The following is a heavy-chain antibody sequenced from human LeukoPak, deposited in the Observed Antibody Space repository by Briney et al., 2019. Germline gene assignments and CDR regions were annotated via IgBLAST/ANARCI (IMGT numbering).Heavy chain of an antibody. V-gene: IGHV3-23*01. D-gene: IGHD3-22*01. CDR1: GFTFSSYA. CDR3: AKGHTYYYDSSGYSDY. Sequence: GGSLRLSCAASGFTFSSYAMSWVRQAPGKGLEWVSAISGSGGSTYYADSVKGRFTISRDNSKNTLYLQMNSLRAEDTAVYYCAKGHTYYYDSSGYSDYWGQGTLVTVSS. J-gene: IGHJ4*02. CDR2: ISGSGGST.